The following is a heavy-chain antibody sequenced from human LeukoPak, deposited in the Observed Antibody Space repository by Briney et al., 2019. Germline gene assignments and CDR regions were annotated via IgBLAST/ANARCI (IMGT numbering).Heavy chain of an antibody. Sequence: PSETLSLTCTVSGGSISSYYWSWLRQPPGQGLEWFGYIYYSGSTYYNPSLKSRVTISVDTSKNQFSLKLSSVTAADTAVYYCAGSIAARHYFDYWGQGTLVTVSS. V-gene: IGHV4-59*01. J-gene: IGHJ4*02. CDR2: IYYSGST. D-gene: IGHD6-6*01. CDR3: AGSIAARHYFDY. CDR1: GGSISSYY.